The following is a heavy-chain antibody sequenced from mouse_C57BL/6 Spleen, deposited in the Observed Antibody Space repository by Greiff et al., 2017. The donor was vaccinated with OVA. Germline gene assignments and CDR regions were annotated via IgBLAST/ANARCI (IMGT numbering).Heavy chain of an antibody. CDR3: ARSGYYGSSYGY. Sequence: QVQLQQPGAELVMPGASVKLSCKASGYTFTSYWMHWVKQRHGQGLEWIGEIDPSDSYTNYNQKFKGKSTLTVDKSSSTAYMELRSLTSEDSAVYFCARSGYYGSSYGYWGQGTTLTVSS. D-gene: IGHD1-1*01. V-gene: IGHV1-69*01. CDR1: GYTFTSYW. CDR2: IDPSDSYT. J-gene: IGHJ2*01.